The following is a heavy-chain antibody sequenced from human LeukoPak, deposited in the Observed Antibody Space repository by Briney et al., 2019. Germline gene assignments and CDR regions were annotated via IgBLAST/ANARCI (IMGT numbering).Heavy chain of an antibody. CDR2: ISGSGGST. J-gene: IGHJ4*02. CDR1: GFTFSSYA. Sequence: PGGSLRLSCAASGFTFSSYAMSWVRQAPGKGLEWVSAISGSGGSTYYADSVKGRFTISRDNSKNTLYLQMNSLRAEDTAVYYCAKGYCSSTSCYIDYWGQATLVTVSS. V-gene: IGHV3-23*01. CDR3: AKGYCSSTSCYIDY. D-gene: IGHD2-2*02.